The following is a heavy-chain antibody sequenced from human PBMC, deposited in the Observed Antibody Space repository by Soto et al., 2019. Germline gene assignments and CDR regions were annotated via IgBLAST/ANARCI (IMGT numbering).Heavy chain of an antibody. Sequence: GGSLRLSCAASGFTFSNYNMNWVRQTPGKGLEWVSSISSGSTYIYYADSVMGRFTISRDNAKNSLYLQMSSLRAEDTAVYYCARVDRRGVALAGMVVDYWGQGTLVPVSS. V-gene: IGHV3-21*01. J-gene: IGHJ4*02. CDR2: ISSGSTYI. CDR3: ARVDRRGVALAGMVVDY. D-gene: IGHD6-19*01. CDR1: GFTFSNYN.